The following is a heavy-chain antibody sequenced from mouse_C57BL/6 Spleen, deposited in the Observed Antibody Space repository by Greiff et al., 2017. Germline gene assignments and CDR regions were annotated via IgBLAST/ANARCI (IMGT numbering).Heavy chain of an antibody. D-gene: IGHD1-1*01. Sequence: VQLQQPGAELVRPGSSVKLSCKASGYTFTSYWMHWVKQRPIQGLEWIGNIDPSDSETHYNQKFKDKATLTVDKSSSAAYMQLSSLSSEDSAVYYCARAVYGSGYTWFAYWGQGTLVTVSA. J-gene: IGHJ3*01. CDR2: IDPSDSET. CDR1: GYTFTSYW. V-gene: IGHV1-52*01. CDR3: ARAVYGSGYTWFAY.